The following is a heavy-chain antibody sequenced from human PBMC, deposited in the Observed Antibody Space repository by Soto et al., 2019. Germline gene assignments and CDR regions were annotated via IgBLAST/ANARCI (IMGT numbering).Heavy chain of an antibody. V-gene: IGHV1-69*12. D-gene: IGHD2-2*01. CDR3: ASDSPEGRRRELLSPNWFDP. CDR1: GGTFSSYA. CDR2: IIPIFGTA. J-gene: IGHJ5*02. Sequence: QVQLVQSGAEVKKPGSSVKVSCKASGGTFSSYAISWVRQAPGQGLEWMGGIIPIFGTANYAQKFQGRVTITADESRSTSYMELSSLRSEARAVYCCASDSPEGRRRELLSPNWFDPWGQGTLVTVSS.